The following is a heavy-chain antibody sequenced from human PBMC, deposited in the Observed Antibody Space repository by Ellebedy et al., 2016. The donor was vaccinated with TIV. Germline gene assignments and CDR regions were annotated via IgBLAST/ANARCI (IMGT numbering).Heavy chain of an antibody. CDR2: MNPNSGNT. CDR3: ARFLWYGSVGGGMEV. J-gene: IGHJ6*02. Sequence: AASVKVSCKASGYTFTSYDFNWVRQATGQGLEWMGWMNPNSGNTGYAQKFQGRVTITRNTSISTAYLELSSLRSEDTVLYYCARFLWYGSVGGGMEVWGQGTTVTVSS. V-gene: IGHV1-8*03. CDR1: GYTFTSYD. D-gene: IGHD3-10*01.